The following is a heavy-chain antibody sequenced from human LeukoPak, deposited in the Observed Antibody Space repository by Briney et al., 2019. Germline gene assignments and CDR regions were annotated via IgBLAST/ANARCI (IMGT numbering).Heavy chain of an antibody. CDR2: ISWNSGSI. D-gene: IGHD5-12*01. Sequence: SLRLSWAASGFTLDDYAMHWVRQAPGKGLEWVSGISWNSGSIGYADSVKGRFTISRDNAKNSLYMQKNRLRAEDTALYYWAKVSDSGYDYSDYWGQGALVTVSS. V-gene: IGHV3-9*01. CDR3: AKVSDSGYDYSDY. CDR1: GFTLDDYA. J-gene: IGHJ4*02.